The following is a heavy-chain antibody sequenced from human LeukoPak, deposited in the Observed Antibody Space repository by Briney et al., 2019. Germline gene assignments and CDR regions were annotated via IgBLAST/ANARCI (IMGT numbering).Heavy chain of an antibody. D-gene: IGHD3-22*01. CDR2: IYYSGST. Sequence: SETLSLTCAVYGGSFSGYYWSWIRQPPGKGLEWIGYIYYSGSTNYNPSLKSRVTISVDTSKNQFSLKLSSVTAADTAVYYCARSRFGYYDSSGYPDPFDIWGQGTMVTVSS. CDR1: GGSFSGYY. J-gene: IGHJ3*02. CDR3: ARSRFGYYDSSGYPDPFDI. V-gene: IGHV4-59*01.